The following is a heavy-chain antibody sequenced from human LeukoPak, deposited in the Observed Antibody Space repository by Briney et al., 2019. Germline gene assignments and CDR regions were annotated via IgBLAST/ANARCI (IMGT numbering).Heavy chain of an antibody. CDR1: GGSITSKNYY. J-gene: IGHJ3*02. D-gene: IGHD6-19*01. CDR2: IYYSGSN. CDR3: AREGRLAVADTDAFDI. Sequence: PSETLSLTCSVSGGSITSKNYYWAWIRQPPGKGLEWIASIYYSGSNYYNPSLKSRVTISVDTSKNQFSLKMISVTAADTAVYYCAREGRLAVADTDAFDIWGQGTMVTVSS. V-gene: IGHV4-39*07.